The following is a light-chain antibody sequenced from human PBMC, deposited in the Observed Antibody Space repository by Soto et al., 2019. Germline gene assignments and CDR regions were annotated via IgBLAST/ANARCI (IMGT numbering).Light chain of an antibody. CDR2: DNN. V-gene: IGLV1-51*01. CDR1: SSNIGNNY. J-gene: IGLJ3*02. CDR3: CSYAGSGTWV. Sequence: QSALTQSPSVSAAPGQKVTISCSGSSSNIGNNYVSWYQQLPGTAPKLLIYDNNKRPSGIPDRFSGSKSGTSGTLDITGLQAEDEADFFCCSYAGSGTWVFGGGTKLTVL.